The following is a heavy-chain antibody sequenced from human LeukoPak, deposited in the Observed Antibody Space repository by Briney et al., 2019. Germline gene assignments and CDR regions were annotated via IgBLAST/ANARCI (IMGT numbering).Heavy chain of an antibody. Sequence: SGTLSLTCTVSGGSISSGSYYWSWIRQPAGKGLEWIGRIYTSGSTNYNPSLKSRVTISVDTSKNQFSLKLSSVTAADTAVYYCARGPRGGSYRYFDYWGQGTLVTVSS. V-gene: IGHV4-61*02. CDR3: ARGPRGGSYRYFDY. CDR1: GGSISSGSYY. CDR2: IYTSGST. D-gene: IGHD1-26*01. J-gene: IGHJ4*02.